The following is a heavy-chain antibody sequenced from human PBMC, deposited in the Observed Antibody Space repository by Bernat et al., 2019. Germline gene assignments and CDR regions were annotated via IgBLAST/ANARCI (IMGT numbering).Heavy chain of an antibody. CDR2: IWYDGSNK. J-gene: IGHJ4*02. CDR1: GFTFSSYG. Sequence: QVQLVESGGGVVQPGRSLRLSCAASGFTFSSYGMHWVRQAPGKGLEWVALIWYDGSNKYYADSVKGRFTISRDNSKNTLYLQMNSLRAEDTAVYYCAREYGFGELDYWGQGTLVTVSS. V-gene: IGHV3-33*01. CDR3: AREYGFGELDY. D-gene: IGHD3-10*01.